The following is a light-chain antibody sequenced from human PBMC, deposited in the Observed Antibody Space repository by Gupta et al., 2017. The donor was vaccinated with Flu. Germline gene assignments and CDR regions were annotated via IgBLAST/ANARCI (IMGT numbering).Light chain of an antibody. CDR3: AAWDDSLNGVI. J-gene: IGLJ2*01. CDR1: SSNIGSNP. Sequence: QSVLTQPPSASGTPGQSVTISCSGSSSNIGSNPVSWYQQLPGTATKLLMYSNNQRPSGVPDRFSGSKSGTSASLAVSGLQSEDEADYYCAAWDDSLNGVIFGGGTKLT. CDR2: SNN. V-gene: IGLV1-44*01.